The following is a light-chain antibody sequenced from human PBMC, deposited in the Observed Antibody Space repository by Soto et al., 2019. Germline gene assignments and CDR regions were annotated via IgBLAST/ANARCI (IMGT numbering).Light chain of an antibody. J-gene: IGKJ4*01. V-gene: IGKV3-15*01. CDR3: QQNNNWPH. CDR2: IAS. Sequence: EIVVANPPAPLLVSQGGRATLCCSARQIVSSNVSWYQQKPGQAPRLLIDIASTRAASIPARISGRGSGTEFTLTISSQQAEDLAVYCWQQNNNWPHFGGGTKVDI. CDR1: QIVSSN.